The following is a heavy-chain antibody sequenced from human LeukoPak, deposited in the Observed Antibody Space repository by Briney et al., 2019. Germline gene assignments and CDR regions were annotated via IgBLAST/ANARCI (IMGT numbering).Heavy chain of an antibody. CDR2: INYSGST. Sequence: SQTLSLTCTVSGGSISRVDYYWSWIRQPPGKCLEWIGYINYSGSTHHNPSLKSRVTISVDTYKNQFSLKLSSVTAADTAVYYCARDLRSGRAFDYWGQGTLVTVSS. V-gene: IGHV4-30-4*08. J-gene: IGHJ4*02. CDR1: GGSISRVDYY. D-gene: IGHD2-15*01. CDR3: ARDLRSGRAFDY.